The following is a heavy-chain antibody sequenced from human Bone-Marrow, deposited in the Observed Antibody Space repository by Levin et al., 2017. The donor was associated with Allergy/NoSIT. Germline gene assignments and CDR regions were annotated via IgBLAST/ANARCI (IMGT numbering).Heavy chain of an antibody. D-gene: IGHD3-22*01. CDR1: GYSFTSYW. J-gene: IGHJ2*01. CDR2: IYPGDSDT. CDR3: ARRSDREFGDQGDYYDSSGYYLPPPFQPFYWYFDL. V-gene: IGHV5-51*01. Sequence: HGESLKISCKGSGYSFTSYWIGWVRQMPGKGLEWMGIIYPGDSDTRYSPSFQGQVTISADKSISTAYLQWSSLKASDTAMYYCARRSDREFGDQGDYYDSSGYYLPPPFQPFYWYFDLWGRGTLVTVSS.